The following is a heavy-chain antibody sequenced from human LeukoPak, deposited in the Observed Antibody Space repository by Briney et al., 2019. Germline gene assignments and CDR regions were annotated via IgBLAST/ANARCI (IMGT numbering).Heavy chain of an antibody. CDR1: GYTFTRYA. J-gene: IGHJ4*02. CDR3: ARSIVVIPAAMEGAFDT. Sequence: ASVTVSCMASGYTFTRYAMHCVRQAPEQRRGWMGWIIAGNGNTKYTQRFQSRVTITMDTSASTASMELSSLRSEDTAVYYCARSIVVIPAAMEGAFDTWGQGTLVTVSS. CDR2: IIAGNGNT. V-gene: IGHV1-3*01. D-gene: IGHD2-2*01.